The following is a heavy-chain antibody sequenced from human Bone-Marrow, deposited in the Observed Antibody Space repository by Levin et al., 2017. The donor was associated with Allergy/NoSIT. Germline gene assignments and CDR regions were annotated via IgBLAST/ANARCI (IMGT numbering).Heavy chain of an antibody. Sequence: GGSLRLSCAASGFPFRAYAMHWARQAPGKGLEWVTVISYDGSDTLYADSVKGRFTISRDNSKSTPYLQMNSLRPDGPAVYYCARGEGSMVRGIMPSNFDFWGQGTLVTVSS. CDR3: ARGEGSMVRGIMPSNFDF. D-gene: IGHD3-10*01. V-gene: IGHV3-30-3*01. J-gene: IGHJ4*02. CDR2: ISYDGSDT. CDR1: GFPFRAYA.